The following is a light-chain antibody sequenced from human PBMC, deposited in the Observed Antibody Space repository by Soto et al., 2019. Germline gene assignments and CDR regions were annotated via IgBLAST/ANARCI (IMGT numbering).Light chain of an antibody. CDR3: SSYTTTSTVV. CDR1: SSDVGGYNY. CDR2: EVT. Sequence: QSALTQPASVSGSPGQSITISCTGTSSDVGGYNYVSWYQQYPGKAPKLVIYEVTYRPSGVSNRFSGSKSGNTASLTISGLQAEDEADYYCSSYTTTSTVVFGGGTKVTVL. V-gene: IGLV2-14*01. J-gene: IGLJ2*01.